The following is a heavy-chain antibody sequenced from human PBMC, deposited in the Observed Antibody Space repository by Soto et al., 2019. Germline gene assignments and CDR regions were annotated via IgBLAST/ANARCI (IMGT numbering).Heavy chain of an antibody. D-gene: IGHD1-26*01. J-gene: IGHJ4*02. Sequence: QVQLQESGPGLVKPSDTLSLTCAVSGYSISSSNWWGWIRQPPGKGLEWIGYIYYSGTTYYNPSLKSRVTMSVATSKNQFSLKLTSVTAVDTAVYYRARREIHGPIDYWGQGTLVTVSS. CDR1: GYSISSSNW. CDR3: ARREIHGPIDY. CDR2: IYYSGTT. V-gene: IGHV4-28*01.